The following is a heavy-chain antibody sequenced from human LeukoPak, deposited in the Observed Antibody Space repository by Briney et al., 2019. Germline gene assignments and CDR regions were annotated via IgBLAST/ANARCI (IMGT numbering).Heavy chain of an antibody. CDR1: GFTVSSNY. Sequence: GGSLRLSCAASGFTVSSNYMSWVRQAPGKGLEWVSVIYSGGDTYYADSVKGRFTISRDNSKNMLYLQMNSLRAEDTAVYYCTRDHCSSTSYYSWGQGTLVTVSS. J-gene: IGHJ4*02. V-gene: IGHV3-53*01. CDR2: IYSGGDT. D-gene: IGHD2-2*01. CDR3: TRDHCSSTSYYS.